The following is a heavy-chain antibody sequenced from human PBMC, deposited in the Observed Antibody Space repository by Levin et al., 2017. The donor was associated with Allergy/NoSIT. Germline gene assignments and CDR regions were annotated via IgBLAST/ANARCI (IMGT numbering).Heavy chain of an antibody. D-gene: IGHD1-26*01. CDR3: ASGEMVPYYFHP. CDR1: GSSSRTSA. V-gene: IGHV1-58*01. Sequence: KISCKISGSSSRTSAVQWIRQARGQRLEWIGWIVVGSGNTHYAPDFQGRVTIYRDMSTSTVYMELSSLRPDDTAVYYCASGEMVPYYFHPWGQGTLVTVS. CDR2: IVVGSGNT. J-gene: IGHJ5*02.